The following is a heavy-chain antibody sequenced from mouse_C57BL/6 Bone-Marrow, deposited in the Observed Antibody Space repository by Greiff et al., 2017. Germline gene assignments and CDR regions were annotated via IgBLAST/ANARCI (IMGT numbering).Heavy chain of an antibody. V-gene: IGHV1-76*01. J-gene: IGHJ2*01. D-gene: IGHD1-1*01. CDR1: GYTFTDYY. CDR3: ARGIYGGSDY. CDR2: IYPGSGNT. Sequence: VQLQESGAELVRPGASVKLSCKASGYTFTDYYINWVKQRPGQGLEWIARIYPGSGNTYYNEKFKGKATLTAEKSSSTAYMQLSSLTSEDSAVYFCARGIYGGSDYWGQGTTLTVSS.